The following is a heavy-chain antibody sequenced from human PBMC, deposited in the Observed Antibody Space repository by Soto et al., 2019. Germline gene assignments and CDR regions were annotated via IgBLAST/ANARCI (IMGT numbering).Heavy chain of an antibody. CDR1: GFTFSSYA. CDR2: ISGSGGST. V-gene: IGHV3-23*01. J-gene: IGHJ6*02. Sequence: PGGSLRLSCAASGFTFSSYAMSWVRQVPGKGLEWVSAISGSGGSTYYADSVKGRFTISRDNSKNTLFLQMNSLRAEDTAVYYCAKMVTYYDFWSGYYTAPYGMDVWGQGTTVTVSS. D-gene: IGHD3-3*01. CDR3: AKMVTYYDFWSGYYTAPYGMDV.